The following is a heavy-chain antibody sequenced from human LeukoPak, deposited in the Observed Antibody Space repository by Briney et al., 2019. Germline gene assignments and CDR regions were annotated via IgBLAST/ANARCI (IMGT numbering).Heavy chain of an antibody. CDR3: AREIRRRAYFDY. V-gene: IGHV3-9*01. CDR2: ISWDSKNI. CDR1: GFTFDDYA. Sequence: GGSLRLSCAASGFTFDDYAMFWVRQAPGKGLEWVSGISWDSKNIGYAASVKGRFTISRDNAKNSLYLQMNSLRAEDTAVYYCAREIRRRAYFDYWGQGTLVTVSS. D-gene: IGHD4-17*01. J-gene: IGHJ4*02.